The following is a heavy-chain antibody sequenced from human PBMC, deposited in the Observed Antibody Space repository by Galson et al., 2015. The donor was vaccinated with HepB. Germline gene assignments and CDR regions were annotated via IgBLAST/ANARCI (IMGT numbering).Heavy chain of an antibody. CDR1: GYTFTNYG. V-gene: IGHV1-18*04. Sequence: SGYTFTNYGITWVRQAPGQGLEWMGWISAYNGNTKYAQNLQGRVTMTTDTSTTTAYMELRSLRSDDTAVYYCARDRFYYDSSGYYHMVFDYWGQGTLVTVSS. D-gene: IGHD3-22*01. J-gene: IGHJ4*01. CDR3: ARDRFYYDSSGYYHMVFDY. CDR2: ISAYNGNT.